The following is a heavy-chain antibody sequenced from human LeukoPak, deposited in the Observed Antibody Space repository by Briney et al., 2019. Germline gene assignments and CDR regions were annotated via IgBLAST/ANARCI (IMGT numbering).Heavy chain of an antibody. CDR3: VRGGQRFDP. CDR2: IKYDGGEG. CDR1: GFTFSDFW. V-gene: IGHV3-7*01. D-gene: IGHD3/OR15-3a*01. J-gene: IGHJ5*02. Sequence: GGSLRLSCAASGFTFSDFWMSWVRQAPGKGPEWVANIKYDGGEGYYVDSVKGRFTIPRDNAKNSLYLQMNSLRVEDTAIYYCVRGGQRFDPWGQGTLVTVSS.